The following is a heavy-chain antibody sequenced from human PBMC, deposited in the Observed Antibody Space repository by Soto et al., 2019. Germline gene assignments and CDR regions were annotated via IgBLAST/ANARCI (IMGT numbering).Heavy chain of an antibody. CDR2: IIPVFGTA. Sequence: QVQLVQSGAEVKKPGSSVKVSCKASGGVFRNYAINWVRQAPGQGLEWMGGIIPVFGTADYPQKFQGRVTITADESTTTAYMELTSLKTEDTAVYFCERDRWGSYSFDSWGQGTLVPVAS. CDR1: GGVFRNYA. V-gene: IGHV1-69*01. J-gene: IGHJ5*01. CDR3: ERDRWGSYSFDS. D-gene: IGHD1-26*01.